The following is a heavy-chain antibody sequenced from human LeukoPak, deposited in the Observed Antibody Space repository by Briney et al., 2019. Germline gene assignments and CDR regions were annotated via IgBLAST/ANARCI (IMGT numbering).Heavy chain of an antibody. Sequence: GGSLRLSCAASGFTFDDYVMSWVRQAPGKGLEWVSSINWNGESTVYADSVQGRFTISRDNAKKSLFLQMNSLRADDTALYYCARRGVVGTTEFDYWGLGTLVTVSS. CDR2: INWNGEST. J-gene: IGHJ4*02. D-gene: IGHD1-26*01. V-gene: IGHV3-20*04. CDR1: GFTFDDYV. CDR3: ARRGVVGTTEFDY.